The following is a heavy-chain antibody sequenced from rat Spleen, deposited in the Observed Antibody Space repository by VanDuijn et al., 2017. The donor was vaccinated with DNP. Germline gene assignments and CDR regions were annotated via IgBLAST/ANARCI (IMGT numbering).Heavy chain of an antibody. CDR3: VRHEDSSSHIYGFAY. J-gene: IGHJ3*01. CDR1: RFTFSDYN. D-gene: IGHD1-2*01. V-gene: IGHV5S10*01. Sequence: EVQLVESGGGLVQPGRSLKLSCAASRFTFSDYNMAWVRQAPKKGLEWVATIIYDGSRNYHRDSVKGRFTISRDNAKSTLYLQMDSLRSEDTATYYCVRHEDSSSHIYGFAYWGQGNLVTVSS. CDR2: IIYDGSRN.